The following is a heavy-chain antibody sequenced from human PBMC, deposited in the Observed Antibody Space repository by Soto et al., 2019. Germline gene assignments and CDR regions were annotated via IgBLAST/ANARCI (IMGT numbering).Heavy chain of an antibody. J-gene: IGHJ4*02. D-gene: IGHD2-2*01. CDR1: GGSIRSYY. V-gene: IGHV4-59*08. CDR3: ARRGSCSSTSCYDY. CDR2: IDYSGST. Sequence: QVQLQESGPGLVKPSETLSLTCTVSGGSIRSYYWSWIRQPPGKGLEWIGFIDYSGSTNYNPHLKSRVTISVDTSKNQFSLKLSSVTAADTAVYYCARRGSCSSTSCYDYWGQGTLVTVSS.